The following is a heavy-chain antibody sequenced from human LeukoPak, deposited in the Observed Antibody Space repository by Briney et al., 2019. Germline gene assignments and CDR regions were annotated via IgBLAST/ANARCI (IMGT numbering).Heavy chain of an antibody. D-gene: IGHD2-2*01. Sequence: ASVKVSCKASGYTFTSYDINWVRQAPGQGLEWMGWINPNSGGTNYAQRFQGRVTMTRDTSISTAYMELSRLRSDDTAVYYCAILLGYCSSTSCSHLDAFDIWGQGTMVTVSS. CDR1: GYTFTSYD. CDR3: AILLGYCSSTSCSHLDAFDI. CDR2: INPNSGGT. V-gene: IGHV1-2*02. J-gene: IGHJ3*02.